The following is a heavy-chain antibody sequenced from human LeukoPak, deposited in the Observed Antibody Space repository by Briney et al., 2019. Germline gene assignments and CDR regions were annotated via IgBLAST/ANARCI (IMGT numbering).Heavy chain of an antibody. Sequence: PGGSLRLSCAASGFTFDDYAMHWVRQAPGEGLEWVSGISWNSGSLGYADSVKGRFTISRDNARNSLYLQMNSLRPEDTALYYCAKDSVFREGYFDYWGQGTLVTVSS. CDR1: GFTFDDYA. CDR2: ISWNSGSL. V-gene: IGHV3-9*01. CDR3: AKDSVFREGYFDY. J-gene: IGHJ4*02.